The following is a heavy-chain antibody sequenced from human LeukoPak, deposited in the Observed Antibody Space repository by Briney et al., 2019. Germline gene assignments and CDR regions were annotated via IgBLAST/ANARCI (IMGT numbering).Heavy chain of an antibody. D-gene: IGHD6-13*01. CDR3: AKDRYSTISAGGTLDI. V-gene: IGHV3-30*02. CDR2: IQYDGSSK. J-gene: IGHJ3*02. Sequence: PGGSLRLSCAASGFSFSNYGMHWVRQAPGKGLEWVTFIQYDGSSKYYADSVKGRFTISRDNSKNTLYLQMNSLRAEDTAVYYCAKDRYSTISAGGTLDIWGQGTMVTVSS. CDR1: GFSFSNYG.